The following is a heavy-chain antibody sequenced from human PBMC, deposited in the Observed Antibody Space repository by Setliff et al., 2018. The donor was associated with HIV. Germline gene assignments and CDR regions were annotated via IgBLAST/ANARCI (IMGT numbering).Heavy chain of an antibody. CDR2: INHSGST. J-gene: IGHJ4*02. Sequence: KASETLSLTCAVYGGSFSGYYWSWIRQPPGKGLEWIGEINHSGSTNYNPSLKSRVTISVDTSKNLFSLKLSSVTAADTAVYYCARARTYCSGGSCYSGYFDYWGQGTLVTVSS. CDR3: ARARTYCSGGSCYSGYFDY. D-gene: IGHD2-15*01. CDR1: GGSFSGYY. V-gene: IGHV4-34*01.